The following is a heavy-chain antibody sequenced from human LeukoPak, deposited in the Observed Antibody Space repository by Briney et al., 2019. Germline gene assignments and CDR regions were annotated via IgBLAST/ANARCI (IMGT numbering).Heavy chain of an antibody. J-gene: IGHJ5*02. D-gene: IGHD4-23*01. CDR1: GYSFSSFG. CDR3: ARAAATVVPAPTNWFDP. Sequence: ASVKVSCKASGYSFSSFGLTWVRQAPGQGPEWMGWITAYNDNIEYAQKFQGRVTMTTDTSTSTAYLEVRSLRSDDAAVYYCARAAATVVPAPTNWFDPWGQGTLVTVSS. CDR2: ITAYNDNI. V-gene: IGHV1-18*01.